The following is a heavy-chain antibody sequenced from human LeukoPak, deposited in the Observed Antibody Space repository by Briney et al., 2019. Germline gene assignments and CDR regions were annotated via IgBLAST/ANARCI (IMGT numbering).Heavy chain of an antibody. D-gene: IGHD3-9*01. V-gene: IGHV3-30-3*01. J-gene: IGHJ4*02. CDR1: GFTFSSYA. CDR3: ARGYYDILTAYPGDY. CDR2: ISYDGSNK. Sequence: QPGGSLRLSCAASGFTFSSYAMHWVRQAPGKGLEWVAVISYDGSNKYYADSVKGRFTISRDNSKNTLYLQMNSLRAEDTAVYYCARGYYDILTAYPGDYWGQGTLVTVSS.